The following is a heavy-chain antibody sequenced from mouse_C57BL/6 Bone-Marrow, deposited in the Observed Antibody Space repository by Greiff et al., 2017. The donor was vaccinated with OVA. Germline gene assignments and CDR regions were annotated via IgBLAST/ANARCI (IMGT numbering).Heavy chain of an antibody. Sequence: QVQLKESGAELVKPGASVKMSCKASGYTFTSYWITWVKQRPGQGLEWIGDIYPGSGSTNYNEKFKSKATLTVDTSSSTAYMQLSSLTSEDSAVYFCARDSNHRFDYWGQGTTLTVSS. CDR1: GYTFTSYW. D-gene: IGHD2-5*01. V-gene: IGHV1-55*01. CDR2: IYPGSGST. J-gene: IGHJ2*01. CDR3: ARDSNHRFDY.